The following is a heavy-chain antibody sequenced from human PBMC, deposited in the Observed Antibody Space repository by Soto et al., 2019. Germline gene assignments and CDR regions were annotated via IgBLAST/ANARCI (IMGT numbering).Heavy chain of an antibody. D-gene: IGHD3-3*01. J-gene: IGHJ3*01. CDR3: ARDRITTRGDAFDL. V-gene: IGHV1-69*08. CDR1: GGTFSTYI. Sequence: QVQLVQSGAEVKKPGSSVKVSCKAPGGTFSTYIISWVRQAPGQGLEWMGRIIPIPDITDNAQKFQGRVRFSADKSTSPAYMELSSLTSEDTAVYYCARDRITTRGDAFDLWGQGTMVTVSS. CDR2: IIPIPDIT.